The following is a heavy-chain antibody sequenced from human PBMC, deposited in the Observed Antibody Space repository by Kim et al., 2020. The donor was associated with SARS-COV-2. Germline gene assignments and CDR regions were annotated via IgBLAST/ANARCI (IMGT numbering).Heavy chain of an antibody. J-gene: IGHJ4*02. CDR1: GFTFSSYA. CDR3: AKDWGKVGATRYYFDY. V-gene: IGHV3-23*01. D-gene: IGHD1-26*01. CDR2: ISGSGGST. Sequence: GGSLRLSCAASGFTFSSYAMSWVRQAPGKGLEWVSAISGSGGSTYYADSVKGRFTISRDNSKNTLYLQMNSLRAEDTAVYYCAKDWGKVGATRYYFDYWGQGTLVTVSS.